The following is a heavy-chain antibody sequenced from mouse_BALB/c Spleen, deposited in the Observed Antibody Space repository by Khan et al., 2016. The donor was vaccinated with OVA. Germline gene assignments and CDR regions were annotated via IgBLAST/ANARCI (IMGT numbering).Heavy chain of an antibody. J-gene: IGHJ1*01. CDR1: GFSFTTYT. CDR3: TRDGNYAHWYFDV. Sequence: EVELVESGGGLVRPGGSLKLSCAASGFSFTTYTMSWVRQTPERRLEWVATINSGSTYTYYPDSVKGRFTISRDNAKNTLYRQMSRLKSEDTAMYYCTRDGNYAHWYFDVWGAGTTVTVSS. D-gene: IGHD2-1*01. CDR2: INSGSTYT. V-gene: IGHV5-6-4*01.